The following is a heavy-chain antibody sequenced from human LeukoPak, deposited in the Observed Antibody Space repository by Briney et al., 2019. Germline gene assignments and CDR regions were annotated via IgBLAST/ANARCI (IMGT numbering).Heavy chain of an antibody. V-gene: IGHV3-30*18. Sequence: GGSLRPSCAASGFTFSSYGMHWVRQAPGKGLEWVAVISYDGSNKYYADSVKGRFTISRDNSKNTLYLQMNSLRAEDTAVYYCAKGTRIYYDFWSGYKPSDYFDYWGQGTLVTVSS. CDR3: AKGTRIYYDFWSGYKPSDYFDY. CDR1: GFTFSSYG. CDR2: ISYDGSNK. D-gene: IGHD3-3*01. J-gene: IGHJ4*02.